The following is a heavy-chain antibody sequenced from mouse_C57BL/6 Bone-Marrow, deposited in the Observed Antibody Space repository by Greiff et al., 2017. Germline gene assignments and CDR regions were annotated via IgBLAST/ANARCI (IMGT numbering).Heavy chain of an antibody. CDR1: GYTFTDYY. Sequence: EVKLQESGPVLVKPGASVKMSCKASGYTFTDYYMNWVKQSHGKSLEWIGVINPYNGGTSYNQKFKGKATLTVDKSSSTAYMELNSLTSEDSAVYYCARSGYYYGSSYEDDYYAMDYWGQGTSVTVSS. CDR3: ARSGYYYGSSYEDDYYAMDY. D-gene: IGHD1-1*01. V-gene: IGHV1-19*01. CDR2: INPYNGGT. J-gene: IGHJ4*01.